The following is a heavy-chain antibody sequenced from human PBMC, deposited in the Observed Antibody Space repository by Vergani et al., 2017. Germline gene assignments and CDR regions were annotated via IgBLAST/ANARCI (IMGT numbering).Heavy chain of an antibody. CDR2: IYYTGLT. J-gene: IGHJ4*02. D-gene: IGHD3-22*01. CDR3: ARGYYRYRDGTGYWEFDY. CDR1: GGSINNYY. Sequence: QVHLLESGPGLVKPSETLSLTCNVSGGSINNYYWNWIRQPPGKTLEWIGYIYYTGLTKYNPSFKSRVTTSVDTSKNQFSLKLSSVTAADTAVYYCARGYYRYRDGTGYWEFDYWGQGTLVTVSS. V-gene: IGHV4-59*01.